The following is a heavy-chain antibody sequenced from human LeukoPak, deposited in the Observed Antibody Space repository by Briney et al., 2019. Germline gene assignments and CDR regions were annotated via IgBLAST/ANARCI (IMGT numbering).Heavy chain of an antibody. J-gene: IGHJ4*02. V-gene: IGHV3-53*01. D-gene: IGHD3-10*01. CDR2: IYSGGNT. Sequence: PGGSLRLSCAASGFTVSINYMSWVRQAPGKGLEWVSVIYSGGNTYYADSVKGRFTISRDNSKNTVYLQMNSLRAEDTAVYYCARAGSGGYYFDDWGQGTLVTVSP. CDR3: ARAGSGGYYFDD. CDR1: GFTVSINY.